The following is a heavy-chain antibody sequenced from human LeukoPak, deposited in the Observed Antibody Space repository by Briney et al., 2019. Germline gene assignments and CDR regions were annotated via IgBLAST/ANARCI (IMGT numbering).Heavy chain of an antibody. D-gene: IGHD4-17*01. V-gene: IGHV4-59*01. CDR2: IYYSGST. CDR1: GGSISSYY. J-gene: IGHJ4*02. CDR3: ARERRYDYGDYGVDY. Sequence: SETLSLTCTVSGGSISSYYWSWIRQPPGKGLEWIGYIYYSGSTNYNPSLKSRDTISVDTSKNQFSLKLSSVTAADTAVYYCARERRYDYGDYGVDYWGQGTLVTVSS.